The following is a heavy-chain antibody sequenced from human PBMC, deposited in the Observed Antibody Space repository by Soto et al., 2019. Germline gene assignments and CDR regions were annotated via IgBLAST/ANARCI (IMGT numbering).Heavy chain of an antibody. CDR1: GYTFTSYA. Sequence: ASVKVSCKASGYTFTSYAMHWVRQAPGQRLEWMGWINAGNGNTKYSQKFQGRVTITRDTSASTAYMELSSLRSEDTAVYYCARDETLLGYCRCCSCYGDRLYFQHWGQGTLVTVAS. V-gene: IGHV1-3*01. CDR3: ARDETLLGYCRCCSCYGDRLYFQH. CDR2: INAGNGNT. D-gene: IGHD2-15*01. J-gene: IGHJ1*01.